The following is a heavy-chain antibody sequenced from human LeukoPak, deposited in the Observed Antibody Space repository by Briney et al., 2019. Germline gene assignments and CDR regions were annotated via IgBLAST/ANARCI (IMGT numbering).Heavy chain of an antibody. Sequence: GGSLRLSCAASGFTFGDYYMTWIRQAPGKGLEWVSCISSSGSTIFYADSVKGRFTISRDNAKSSLFLQMNSLRAEDTAVYYCARVNWVTAIQELDYWGQGTLVTVSS. D-gene: IGHD2-21*02. CDR1: GFTFGDYY. V-gene: IGHV3-11*01. CDR2: ISSSGSTI. J-gene: IGHJ4*02. CDR3: ARVNWVTAIQELDY.